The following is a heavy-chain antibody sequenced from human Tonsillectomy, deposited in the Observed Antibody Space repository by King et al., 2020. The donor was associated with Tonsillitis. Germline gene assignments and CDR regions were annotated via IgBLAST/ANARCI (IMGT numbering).Heavy chain of an antibody. CDR1: GGSFSGYY. V-gene: IGHV4-34*01. CDR2: INHSGST. Sequence: VQLQQWGAGLLKPSETLSLTCAVYGGSFSGYYWSWIRQAPGKGLEWIGEINHSGSTNYNPSLKSRVTLSIDTSKNQFSLKLSSVTAADTAVYYCAREGVTMIRGVIDAYYYYGMDVGGQGTTVTVS. D-gene: IGHD3-10*01. J-gene: IGHJ6*02. CDR3: AREGVTMIRGVIDAYYYYGMDV.